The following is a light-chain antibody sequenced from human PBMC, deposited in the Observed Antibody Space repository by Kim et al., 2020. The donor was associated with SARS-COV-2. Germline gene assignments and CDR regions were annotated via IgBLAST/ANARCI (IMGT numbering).Light chain of an antibody. V-gene: IGKV1-27*01. CDR2: GAS. CDR1: QDIRDY. CDR3: PKYNSLLALT. Sequence: DIQMTQSPSSLSASVGDRVTITCRASQDIRDYVAWYQQKPGKTPNLLIYGASTLQSGVPSRFSGSGSGTKFTLTISSLQPEDVATYFCPKYNSLLALTFGGGTKVDIK. J-gene: IGKJ4*01.